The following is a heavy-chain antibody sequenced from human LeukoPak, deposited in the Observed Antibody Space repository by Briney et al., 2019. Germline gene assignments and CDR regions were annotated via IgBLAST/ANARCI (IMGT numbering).Heavy chain of an antibody. V-gene: IGHV3-48*03. CDR2: ISSSGSTI. CDR1: GFTFSSYE. J-gene: IGHJ6*02. D-gene: IGHD3-10*01. CDR3: ARGALRFGELLIGVYGMDV. Sequence: HSGGSLRLSCAASGFTFSSYEMNWVRQAPGKGLEWVSYISSSGSTIYYADSVKGRFTISRDNAKNSLYLQMNSLRAEDTAVYYCARGALRFGELLIGVYGMDVWGQGTTVTVSS.